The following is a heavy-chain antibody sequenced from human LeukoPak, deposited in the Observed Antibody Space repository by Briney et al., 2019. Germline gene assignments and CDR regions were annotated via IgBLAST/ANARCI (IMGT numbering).Heavy chain of an antibody. D-gene: IGHD3-10*01. CDR3: ARVLSGRGSLYYYYYYMDV. V-gene: IGHV3-30*02. CDR1: GFTFSSYG. J-gene: IGHJ6*03. Sequence: GGSLRLSCAASGFTFSSYGMHWVRQAPGKGLEWVAFIRYDGSNKYYADSVKGRFTISRDNSKNTLYLQMNSLRAEDTAVYYCARVLSGRGSLYYYYYYMDVWGKGTTVTISS. CDR2: IRYDGSNK.